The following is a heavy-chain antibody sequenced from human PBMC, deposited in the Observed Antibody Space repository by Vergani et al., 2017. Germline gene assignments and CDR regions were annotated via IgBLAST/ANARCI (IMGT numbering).Heavy chain of an antibody. Sequence: QVQLVQSGAEVKKPGSSVKVSCKASGGTFSSYAISWVRQAPGQGLEWMGRIIPILGIANYAQKFQGRVTITADKSTSTAYMELSSLRSEDTAVDYCARGPSDNWNQGYFDYWGQGTLVTVSS. V-gene: IGHV1-69*04. J-gene: IGHJ4*02. CDR3: ARGPSDNWNQGYFDY. CDR1: GGTFSSYA. D-gene: IGHD1-20*01. CDR2: IIPILGIA.